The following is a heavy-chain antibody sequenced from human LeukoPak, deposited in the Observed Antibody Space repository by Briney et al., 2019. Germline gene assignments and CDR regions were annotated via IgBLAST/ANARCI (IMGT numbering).Heavy chain of an antibody. J-gene: IGHJ6*02. CDR1: GGTFSSYA. Sequence: SVKVSCKASGGTFSSYAISWVRQAPGQGLEWMGGIIPIFGTANYAQKFRGRVTITADESTSTAYMELNSLRAEDTAVYYCARDCPGDSYYYDSSRVYYYYGMDVWGQGTTVTVSS. CDR3: ARDCPGDSYYYDSSRVYYYYGMDV. V-gene: IGHV1-69*13. D-gene: IGHD3-22*01. CDR2: IIPIFGTA.